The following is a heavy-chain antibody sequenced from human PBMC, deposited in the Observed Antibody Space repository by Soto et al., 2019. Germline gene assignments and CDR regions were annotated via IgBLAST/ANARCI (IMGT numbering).Heavy chain of an antibody. CDR1: GGSITSYY. Sequence: SETLSLTCTVSGGSITSYYWGWIRQPPGKGLEWIGSIYYSGYTYYNPSLKSRVTISVDTSKNQFSLKLSSVTAADTAVYYCARDRSMVRGADLYDYWGQGTLVTVSS. J-gene: IGHJ4*02. D-gene: IGHD3-10*01. V-gene: IGHV4-39*02. CDR2: IYYSGYT. CDR3: ARDRSMVRGADLYDY.